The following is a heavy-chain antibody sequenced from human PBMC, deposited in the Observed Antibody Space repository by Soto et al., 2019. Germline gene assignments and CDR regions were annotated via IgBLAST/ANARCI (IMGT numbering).Heavy chain of an antibody. J-gene: IGHJ3*02. CDR3: ARLDGDYLDDAFDI. D-gene: IGHD4-17*01. CDR1: GGSLSSSSYY. CDR2: IYYSGST. Sequence: QLQLQESGPGLVKPSETLSLTCTVSGGSLSSSSYYWGGIRQPPGKGLEWLGSIYYSGSTYYNPSLKSRVTISVDTSKNQFSLKLSSVTSADAAVYYCARLDGDYLDDAFDIWGQGTMVTVSS. V-gene: IGHV4-39*01.